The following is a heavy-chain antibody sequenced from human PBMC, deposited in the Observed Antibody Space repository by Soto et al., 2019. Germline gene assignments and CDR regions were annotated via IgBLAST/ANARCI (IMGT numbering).Heavy chain of an antibody. J-gene: IGHJ4*02. CDR3: ARLIAVAGSYFDY. Sequence: SETLSLTCTVSGGSISSSSYYWGWIRQPPGKGLEWIGSIYYSGSTYYNPSLKSRVTISVDTSKNQFSLKLSSVTAADTAVYYWARLIAVAGSYFDYWGQGTLVTVPS. D-gene: IGHD6-19*01. CDR1: GGSISSSSYY. CDR2: IYYSGST. V-gene: IGHV4-39*01.